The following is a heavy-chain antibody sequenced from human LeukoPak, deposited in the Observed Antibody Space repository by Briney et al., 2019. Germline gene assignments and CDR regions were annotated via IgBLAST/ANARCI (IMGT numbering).Heavy chain of an antibody. CDR2: IFYSGST. Sequence: SETLSLTCTVSGGSISSSIYYWGWIRQPPGKGLEWIGSIFYSGSTYYNSSLKSRVTISVDTSKNQFSLKLSSVTAADTAVYYCARVGILWFGEPRHLNWFDPWGQGTLVTVSS. CDR1: GGSISSSIYY. CDR3: ARVGILWFGEPRHLNWFDP. D-gene: IGHD3-10*01. V-gene: IGHV4-39*07. J-gene: IGHJ5*02.